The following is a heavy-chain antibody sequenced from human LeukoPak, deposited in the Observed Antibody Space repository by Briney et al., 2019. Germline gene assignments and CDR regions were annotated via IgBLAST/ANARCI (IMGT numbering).Heavy chain of an antibody. CDR1: GFTFSSYS. J-gene: IGHJ4*02. CDR2: ISSSSSYI. V-gene: IGHV3-21*01. Sequence: GGSLRLSCAASGFTFSSYSMNWVRQAPGKGLEWVSSISSSSSYIYYADSVKGRFTISRDNAKNSLYLQTNSLRAEDTAVYYCARDGYDISTGYNDYWGQGTLVTVSS. D-gene: IGHD3-9*01. CDR3: ARDGYDISTGYNDY.